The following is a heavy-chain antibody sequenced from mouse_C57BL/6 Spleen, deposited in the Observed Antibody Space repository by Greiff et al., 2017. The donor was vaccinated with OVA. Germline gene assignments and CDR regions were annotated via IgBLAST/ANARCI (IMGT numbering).Heavy chain of an antibody. CDR2: INPNNGGT. CDR3: ARSYDYVFAY. V-gene: IGHV1-18*01. Sequence: EVKLVESGPELVKPGASVKIPCKASGYTFTDYNMDWVKQSHGKSLEWIGDINPNNGGTIYNQKFKGKATLTVDKSSSTAYMELRSLTSEDTAVYYCARSYDYVFAYWGQGTLVTVSA. J-gene: IGHJ3*01. D-gene: IGHD2-4*01. CDR1: GYTFTDYN.